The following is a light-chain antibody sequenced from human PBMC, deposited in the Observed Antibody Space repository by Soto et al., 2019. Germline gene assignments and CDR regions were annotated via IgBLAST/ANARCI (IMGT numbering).Light chain of an antibody. CDR1: QSVSSY. Sequence: EIVLTQSPATLSLSPGERATLSCRASQSVSSYLAWYQQKPGQAPRLLIYDASNRATGIPARFSGSGSGTDFTLTISSLEPEDFAVYYCRQCNNWLCTFGHGTTVDIK. CDR2: DAS. V-gene: IGKV3-11*01. J-gene: IGKJ3*01. CDR3: RQCNNWLCT.